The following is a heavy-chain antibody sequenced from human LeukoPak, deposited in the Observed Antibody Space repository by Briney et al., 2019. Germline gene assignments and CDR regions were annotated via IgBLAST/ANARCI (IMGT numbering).Heavy chain of an antibody. CDR3: ARAYQSLGGLSLPDH. Sequence: ASVKVSCKASGYTFTDYAMNWVRQAPGQGLEWMGWIHPNTGNPTYAQGFTGRFVFSLDTSVGTTYLQTSSLKAEDTAVYYCARAYQSLGGLSLPDHWGQGTLVTVSS. D-gene: IGHD3-16*02. V-gene: IGHV7-4-1*02. J-gene: IGHJ5*02. CDR1: GYTFTDYA. CDR2: IHPNTGNP.